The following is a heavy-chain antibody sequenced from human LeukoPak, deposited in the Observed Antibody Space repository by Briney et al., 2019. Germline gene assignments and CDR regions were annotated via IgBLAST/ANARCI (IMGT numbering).Heavy chain of an antibody. Sequence: PSETLSLTCAAYGGSFSGYYWSWIRQPPGKGLEWIGEINHSGSTNYNPSLKSRVTISVDTSKNQFSLKLSSVTAADTAVYYCARGTTVTRYFDLWGRGTLVTVSS. V-gene: IGHV4-34*01. J-gene: IGHJ2*01. CDR1: GGSFSGYY. CDR3: ARGTTVTRYFDL. D-gene: IGHD4-17*01. CDR2: INHSGST.